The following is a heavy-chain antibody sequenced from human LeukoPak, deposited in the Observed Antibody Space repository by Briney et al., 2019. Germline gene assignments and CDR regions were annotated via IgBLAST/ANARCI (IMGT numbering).Heavy chain of an antibody. J-gene: IGHJ5*02. CDR2: TIPIFGTA. Sequence: SVKVSCKASGGTFSSYAISWVRQAPGQGLEWMGGTIPIFGTANYAQKFQGRVTITADESTSTAYMELSSLRSEDTAVYYCARDAYYYGSGSHWASNWLDPWGQGTLVTVSS. CDR3: ARDAYYYGSGSHWASNWLDP. D-gene: IGHD3-10*01. CDR1: GGTFSSYA. V-gene: IGHV1-69*13.